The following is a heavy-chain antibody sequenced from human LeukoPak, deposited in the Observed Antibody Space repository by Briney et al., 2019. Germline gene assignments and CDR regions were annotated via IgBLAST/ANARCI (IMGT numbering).Heavy chain of an antibody. J-gene: IGHJ4*02. D-gene: IGHD2-21*02. CDR1: GFSLSTSGVG. CDR2: IYWDDDK. Sequence: ASGPTLVKPTQTLTLTCTFSGFSLSTSGVGVGWIRPPPGKALEWLALIYWDDDKRYSPSLKSRLTITKDTSKNQVVLTMTNMDPVDTATYYCAHKRGVVTAIGFDYWGQGTLVTVSS. V-gene: IGHV2-5*02. CDR3: AHKRGVVTAIGFDY.